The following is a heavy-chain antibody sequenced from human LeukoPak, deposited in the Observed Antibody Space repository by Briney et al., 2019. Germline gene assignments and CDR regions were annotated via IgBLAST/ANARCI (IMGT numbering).Heavy chain of an antibody. CDR2: SVPIFSAA. V-gene: IGHV1-69*06. CDR1: GGTLSSYA. CDR3: ARGTIPNPSRSGGSGWFDP. D-gene: IGHD2-15*01. Sequence: SVKVSCKASGGTLSSYAISWGRQAPGQGLEWMGGSVPIFSAANYAQKLQGRVTITADKSTSTAYMELSSLRSEDTAVYYCARGTIPNPSRSGGSGWFDPWGQGTLVTVSS. J-gene: IGHJ5*02.